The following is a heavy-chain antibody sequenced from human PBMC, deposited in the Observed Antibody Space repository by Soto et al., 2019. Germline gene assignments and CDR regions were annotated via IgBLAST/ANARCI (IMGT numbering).Heavy chain of an antibody. CDR2: ISSSGSTI. J-gene: IGHJ6*02. CDR1: GFTFSSYE. V-gene: IGHV3-48*03. D-gene: IGHD2-15*01. Sequence: EVQLVESGGGLVQPGGSLRLSCAASGFTFSSYEMNWVRQAPGKGLEWVSYISSSGSTIYYADSVKGRFTISRDNAKNSLYLQMNSLRAEDTAVYYCARGEDIVLWGYYYGMDVWGQGTTVTVSS. CDR3: ARGEDIVLWGYYYGMDV.